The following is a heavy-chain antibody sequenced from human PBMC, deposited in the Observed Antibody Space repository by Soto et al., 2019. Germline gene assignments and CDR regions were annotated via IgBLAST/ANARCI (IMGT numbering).Heavy chain of an antibody. Sequence: EVQLVESGGGLVKPGGSLRLSCAASGFTFSSYSMNWVRQAPGKGLEWVSSISSSSSYIYYADSVKGRFTISRDNAKNSLYLQMNSLRAEDTAVYYCARGIIAARLVEENDYWGQGTLVTVSS. CDR2: ISSSSSYI. V-gene: IGHV3-21*01. D-gene: IGHD6-6*01. J-gene: IGHJ4*02. CDR3: ARGIIAARLVEENDY. CDR1: GFTFSSYS.